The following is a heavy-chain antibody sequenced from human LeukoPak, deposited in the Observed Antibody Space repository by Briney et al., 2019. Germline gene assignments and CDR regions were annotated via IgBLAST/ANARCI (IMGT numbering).Heavy chain of an antibody. CDR2: ITSSGDTI. CDR3: VRGGGYRYGYDGDY. D-gene: IGHD5-18*01. Sequence: GGSLKLSCAASGFTFSNYYMSWIRQAPGEGLEWVSYITSSGDTIYNADSVKGRFTISRDNAKNSLYLQMNSLRAEDTAMYYCVRGGGYRYGYDGDYWGQGTLVTVSS. CDR1: GFTFSNYY. J-gene: IGHJ4*02. V-gene: IGHV3-11*01.